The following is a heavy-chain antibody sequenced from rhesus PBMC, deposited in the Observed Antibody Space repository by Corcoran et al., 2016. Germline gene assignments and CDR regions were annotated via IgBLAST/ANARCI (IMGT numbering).Heavy chain of an antibody. V-gene: IGHV4-80*01. CDR1: GASLSSNW. CDR2: INGNIGAT. J-gene: IGHJ1*01. CDR3: ARVRTVAATFEF. Sequence: QVQLQESGPGLVKPSETLSLTCTVSGASLSSNWWSWIRQPPGKGLEWIGEINGNIGATNFNPSPRVRFAISKDAAKNQFALKLSSVTAADTAVYYCARVRTVAATFEFWGQGALVTVSS. D-gene: IGHD4-29*01.